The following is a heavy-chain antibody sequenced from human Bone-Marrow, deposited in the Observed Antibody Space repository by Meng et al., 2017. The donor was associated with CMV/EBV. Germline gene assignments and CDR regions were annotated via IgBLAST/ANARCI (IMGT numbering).Heavy chain of an antibody. V-gene: IGHV3-20*04. CDR3: ASRNDYGDDHVEVGVGMDV. CDR2: MNWNGGRI. Sequence: LSLTCAASGFTFDDYGMSWVRQAPGKGLEWVSGMNWNGGRIGYADSVKGRFTISRDNAKNSLYLQMNSLRAEDTAVYYCASRNDYGDDHVEVGVGMDVWGQGTTVTVSS. D-gene: IGHD4-17*01. CDR1: GFTFDDYG. J-gene: IGHJ6*02.